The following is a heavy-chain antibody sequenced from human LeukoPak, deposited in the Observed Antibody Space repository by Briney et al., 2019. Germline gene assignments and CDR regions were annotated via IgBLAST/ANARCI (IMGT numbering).Heavy chain of an antibody. CDR3: ARRWYYDFWSGPHYYMDV. J-gene: IGHJ6*03. D-gene: IGHD3-3*01. CDR2: INHSGST. Sequence: SETLSLTCAVYGGSFSGYYWSWIRQPPGKGLEWIGEINHSGSTNYNPSLKSRVTISVDTSKNQFSLKLSSVTAADTAVYYCARRWYYDFWSGPHYYMDVWGKGTTVTVSS. V-gene: IGHV4-34*01. CDR1: GGSFSGYY.